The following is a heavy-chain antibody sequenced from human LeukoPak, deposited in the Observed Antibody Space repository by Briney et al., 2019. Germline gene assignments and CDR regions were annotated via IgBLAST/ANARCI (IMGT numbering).Heavy chain of an antibody. CDR3: AKDRHYDSSGYYYGAFDI. D-gene: IGHD3-22*01. CDR2: ISWNSGSI. Sequence: GRSLRLSCAASGFTFDDYAMHWVRQAPGKGLEWVSGISWNSGSIGYADSVKGRFTISRDNAKNSLYLQMNSLRAEDTALYYCAKDRHYDSSGYYYGAFDIWGQGTMVTVSS. V-gene: IGHV3-9*01. CDR1: GFTFDDYA. J-gene: IGHJ3*02.